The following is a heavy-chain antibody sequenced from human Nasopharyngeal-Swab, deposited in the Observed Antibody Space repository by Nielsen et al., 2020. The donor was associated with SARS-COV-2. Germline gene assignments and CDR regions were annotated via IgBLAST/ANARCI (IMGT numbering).Heavy chain of an antibody. D-gene: IGHD1-26*01. CDR2: ISYDGSNK. V-gene: IGHV3-30*18. CDR3: AKAALIGNYFYYYYYMDV. Sequence: PGKGLEWVAVISYDGSNKYYADSVKGRFTISRDNSKNTLYLQMNSLRAEDTAVYYCAKAALIGNYFYYYYYMDVWGKGTTVTVSS. J-gene: IGHJ6*03.